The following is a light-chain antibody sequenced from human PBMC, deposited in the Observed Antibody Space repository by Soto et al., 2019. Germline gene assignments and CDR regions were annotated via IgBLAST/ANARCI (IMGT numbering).Light chain of an antibody. Sequence: QSALTQPASASGSPGQSVTISCTGTSSDVGGYKYVSWYQQHPGKVPKLMIYEVSKRPSGVPNRFSGSKSGNTASLTVSGLQAEDEDDYYCSSYSGSNSNYVFGTGTKVTVL. CDR1: SSDVGGYKY. V-gene: IGLV2-8*01. CDR2: EVS. J-gene: IGLJ1*01. CDR3: SSYSGSNSNYV.